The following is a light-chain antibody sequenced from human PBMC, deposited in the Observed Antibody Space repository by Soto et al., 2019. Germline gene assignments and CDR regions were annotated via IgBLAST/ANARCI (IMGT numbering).Light chain of an antibody. Sequence: DIQMTQSPSTLSRSVGDRATITCRASQSIDNWLAWYQQKPGKAPKILIYKASNLETGVPSRFSGSGSGAEFTLTISSLQPDDFATYYCQHLKTFGQGTKVEIK. J-gene: IGKJ1*01. CDR3: QHLKT. CDR2: KAS. V-gene: IGKV1-5*03. CDR1: QSIDNW.